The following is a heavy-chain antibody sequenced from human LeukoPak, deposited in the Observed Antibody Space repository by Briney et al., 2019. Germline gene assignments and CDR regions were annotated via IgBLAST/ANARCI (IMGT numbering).Heavy chain of an antibody. Sequence: SETLSLTCAVYGGPFSGYYWSWIRQPPGKGLEWIGEINHSGSTNYNPSLKSRVTISVDTSKNQFSLKLSSVTAADTAVYYCARLILWFGELLPDWGQGTLVTVSS. CDR2: INHSGST. D-gene: IGHD3-10*01. CDR1: GGPFSGYY. V-gene: IGHV4-34*01. CDR3: ARLILWFGELLPD. J-gene: IGHJ4*02.